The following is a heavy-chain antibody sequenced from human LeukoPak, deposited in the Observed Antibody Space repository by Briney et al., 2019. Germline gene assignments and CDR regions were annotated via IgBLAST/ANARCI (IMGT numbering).Heavy chain of an antibody. CDR3: AKTSG. Sequence: PGRSLRLSCAASGFTFSSYGMHWVRQAPGKGLEWVAVIWYDGSKEVYADSVKGRFTISRDNSNNTLYLQMNSLRAEDTAIYYCAKTSGWGQGTLVTVSS. D-gene: IGHD3-3*01. CDR1: GFTFSSYG. V-gene: IGHV3-33*06. J-gene: IGHJ4*02. CDR2: IWYDGSKE.